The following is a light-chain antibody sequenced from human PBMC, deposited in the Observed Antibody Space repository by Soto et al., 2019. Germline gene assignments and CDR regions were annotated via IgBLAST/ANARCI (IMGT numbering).Light chain of an antibody. CDR3: QQYGSSPYT. J-gene: IGKJ2*01. CDR2: GAS. Sequence: EIVLTQSPGTLSLSPGERATLSCRASQSVSSSYLAWYQQKPGQAPRLLIYGASSRATGIPDRFSGSGSGTDFPLTISRLEPEDFAVYYCQQYGSSPYTFGQGTKVDIK. CDR1: QSVSSSY. V-gene: IGKV3-20*01.